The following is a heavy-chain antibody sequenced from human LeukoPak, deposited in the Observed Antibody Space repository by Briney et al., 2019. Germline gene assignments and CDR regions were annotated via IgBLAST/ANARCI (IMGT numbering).Heavy chain of an antibody. D-gene: IGHD3-10*01. CDR2: IYYSGST. V-gene: IGHV4-39*07. CDR1: GGSISSSSYY. CDR3: ARAVDLLLWFGELSQFLDY. J-gene: IGHJ4*02. Sequence: SETLSLTCTVSGGSISSSSYYWGWIRQPPGKGLEWIGGIYYSGSTYYNPSLKSRVTISVDTSKNQFSLKLSSVTAADTAVYYCARAVDLLLWFGELSQFLDYWGQGTLVTVSS.